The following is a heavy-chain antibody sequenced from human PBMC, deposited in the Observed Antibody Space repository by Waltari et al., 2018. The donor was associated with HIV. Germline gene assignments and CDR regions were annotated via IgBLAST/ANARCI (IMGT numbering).Heavy chain of an antibody. Sequence: QVQLVQSGTEVRNPGASVTVACRTSGYTFGAYNLHWGRQAPGEGFEWVGWINPGNGDTDDAQKFQGWVTMTKGTSSNTVYLTLNRLRSDDTAIYYCSRSESSTWANRDFWGQGTLVSVSS. CDR1: GYTFGAYN. CDR2: INPGNGDT. CDR3: SRSESSTWANRDF. V-gene: IGHV1-2*04. D-gene: IGHD3-10*01. J-gene: IGHJ4*02.